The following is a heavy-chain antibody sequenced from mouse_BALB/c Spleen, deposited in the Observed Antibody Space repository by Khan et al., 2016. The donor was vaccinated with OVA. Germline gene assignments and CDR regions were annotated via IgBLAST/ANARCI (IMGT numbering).Heavy chain of an antibody. CDR2: ITTYSGNT. CDR1: GYTFTDYA. J-gene: IGHJ2*01. D-gene: IGHD2-13*01. V-gene: IGHV1S137*01. CDR3: ARCDCGDDGGFYLDY. Sequence: QVQLQQSGPDLVRPGVSVRISCKGSGYTFTDYALHWVKQSHAKSLEWIGLITTYSGNTNYNQKFEGKATLTVDKSSSTAYMELARLTSEDSAISYCARCDCGDDGGFYLDYWGQGTTLAVSS.